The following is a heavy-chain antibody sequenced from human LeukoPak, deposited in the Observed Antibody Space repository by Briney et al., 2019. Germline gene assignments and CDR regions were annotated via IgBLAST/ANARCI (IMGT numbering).Heavy chain of an antibody. V-gene: IGHV4-34*01. CDR3: ARDNAQLWPWGRFDY. CDR1: GGSFSGYY. D-gene: IGHD5-18*01. J-gene: IGHJ4*02. CDR2: INHSGST. Sequence: PSETLSLTCAVYGGSFSGYYWSWIRQPPGKGLEWIGEINHSGSTNYNPSLKSRVTISVDTSKNQFSLKLSSVTAADTAVYYCARDNAQLWPWGRFDYWGQGTLVTVSS.